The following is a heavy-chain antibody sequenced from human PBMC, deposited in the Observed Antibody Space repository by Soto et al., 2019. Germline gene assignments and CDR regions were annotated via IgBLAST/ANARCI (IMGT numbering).Heavy chain of an antibody. J-gene: IGHJ5*02. Sequence: QITFKESGPTLVKPTQTLTLTCTFSGFSLTTTGVGVGWIRQPPGKALEWLALISWDNEKRYSPSLKSRLPPPKDTSKHQVVLTRTNMESVDTGTYYCAHSPQFEHTIPRSHWFGPWGQGTLVTVSS. CDR3: AHSPQFEHTIPRSHWFGP. CDR1: GFSLTTTGVG. CDR2: ISWDNEK. V-gene: IGHV2-5*02. D-gene: IGHD2-2*02.